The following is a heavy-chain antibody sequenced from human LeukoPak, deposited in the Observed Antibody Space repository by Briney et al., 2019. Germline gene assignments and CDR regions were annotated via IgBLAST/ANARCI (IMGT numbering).Heavy chain of an antibody. Sequence: SETLSLTCTVSGGSISSYYWSWIRQPPGKGLEWIGEINHSGSTNYNPSLKSRVTISVDTSKNQFSLKLSSVTAADTAVYYCASWLGGGDDAFDYWGQGTLVTVSS. V-gene: IGHV4-34*01. CDR2: INHSGST. CDR1: GGSISSYY. CDR3: ASWLGGGDDAFDY. D-gene: IGHD3-10*01. J-gene: IGHJ4*02.